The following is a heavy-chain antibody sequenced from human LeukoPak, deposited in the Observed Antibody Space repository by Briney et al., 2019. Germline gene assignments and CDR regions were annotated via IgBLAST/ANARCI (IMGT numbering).Heavy chain of an antibody. Sequence: GGSLRLSCAASGFTVSSNYMSWVRQAPGKGLEWVSVIYSGGSTYYADSVKGRFTISRDNSKNTLYLQMNSLRAEDTAVYYCARGYYDSSGCDAFDIWGQGTMVTVSS. J-gene: IGHJ3*02. CDR1: GFTVSSNY. D-gene: IGHD3-22*01. CDR2: IYSGGST. V-gene: IGHV3-53*01. CDR3: ARGYYDSSGCDAFDI.